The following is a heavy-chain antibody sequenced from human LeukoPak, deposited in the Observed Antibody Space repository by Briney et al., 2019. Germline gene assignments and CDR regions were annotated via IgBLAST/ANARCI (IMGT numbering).Heavy chain of an antibody. CDR3: ARGGLIELWFFDY. D-gene: IGHD5-18*01. Sequence: ASVKVSCKASGCTFTSYYMRWVRQAPGQGLEWMGIINPSGGSTSYAQKFQGRVTMTRDTSTSTVYMELSSLRSEDTAVYFCARGGLIELWFFDYWGQGTLVTVSS. CDR1: GCTFTSYY. V-gene: IGHV1-46*01. CDR2: INPSGGST. J-gene: IGHJ4*02.